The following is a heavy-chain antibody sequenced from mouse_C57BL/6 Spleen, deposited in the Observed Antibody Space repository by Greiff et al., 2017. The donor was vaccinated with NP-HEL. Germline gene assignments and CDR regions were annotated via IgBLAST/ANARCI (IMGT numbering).Heavy chain of an antibody. CDR3: ARRGYYERDYYFDY. Sequence: EVKLVESGGDLVKPGGSLKLSCAASGFTFSSYGMSWVRQTPDKRLEWVATISSGGSYTYYPDSVKGRFTISRDNAKNTLYLQMSSLKSEDTAMYYCARRGYYERDYYFDYWGQGTTLTVSS. V-gene: IGHV5-6*02. J-gene: IGHJ2*01. CDR1: GFTFSSYG. CDR2: ISSGGSYT. D-gene: IGHD2-3*01.